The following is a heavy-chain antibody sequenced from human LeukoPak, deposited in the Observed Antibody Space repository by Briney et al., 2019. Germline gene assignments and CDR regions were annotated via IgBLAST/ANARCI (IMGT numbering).Heavy chain of an antibody. D-gene: IGHD2-21*02. J-gene: IGHJ4*02. CDR1: GFTFSSYS. V-gene: IGHV3-48*01. CDR2: ISGSGGST. CDR3: ARDQGYCGGDCSDYFDY. Sequence: GGSLRLSCAASGFTFSSYSMNWVRQAPGKGLEWVSAISGSGGSTYYADSVKGRFTISRDNAKNSLYLQMNSLRAEDTAVYYCARDQGYCGGDCSDYFDYWGQGTLVTVSS.